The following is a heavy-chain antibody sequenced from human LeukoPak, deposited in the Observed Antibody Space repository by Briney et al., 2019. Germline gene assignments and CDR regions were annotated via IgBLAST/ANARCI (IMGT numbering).Heavy chain of an antibody. J-gene: IGHJ4*02. CDR3: AKALWFGELLYFDY. CDR2: ISGSGGST. D-gene: IGHD3-10*01. V-gene: IGHV3-23*01. Sequence: PGGSLRLSCAASGFTFSSHAMSWVRQAPGKGLEWVSAISGSGGSTYYADSVKGRFTISRDNSKNTLYLQMNSLRAEDTAVYYCAKALWFGELLYFDYWGQGTLVTVSS. CDR1: GFTFSSHA.